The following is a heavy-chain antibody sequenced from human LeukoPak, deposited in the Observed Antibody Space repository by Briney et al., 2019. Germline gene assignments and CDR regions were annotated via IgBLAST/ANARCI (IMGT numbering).Heavy chain of an antibody. CDR2: IYYSGRT. V-gene: IGHV4-39*01. CDR3: ATEQWLVPGHFDY. J-gene: IGHJ4*02. Sequence: PSETLSLTCTVSGVSIYISTYYWDWLRQPPGKGLEWIGSIYYSGRTHYSPSLKSRVPISVDTSKNQFPLNLSSVTAADTAVYYCATEQWLVPGHFDYWGQGTLVTVSS. CDR1: GVSIYISTYY. D-gene: IGHD6-19*01.